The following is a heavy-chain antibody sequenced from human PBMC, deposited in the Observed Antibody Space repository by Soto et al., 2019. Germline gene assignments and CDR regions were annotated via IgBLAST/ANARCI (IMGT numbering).Heavy chain of an antibody. CDR1: GFTFSSYA. J-gene: IGHJ3*02. D-gene: IGHD4-17*01. CDR2: IRGSGGST. V-gene: IGHV3-23*01. Sequence: EVQVLESGGGLVQPGGSLRLSCAASGFTFSSYAMSWVRQAPGKGLEWVSTIRGSGGSTYCADSVKGRFTISRDNSKNTLYLQMNSLRAEDTAVYYCAKPKYGDNDAFDIWGQGTMVTVSS. CDR3: AKPKYGDNDAFDI.